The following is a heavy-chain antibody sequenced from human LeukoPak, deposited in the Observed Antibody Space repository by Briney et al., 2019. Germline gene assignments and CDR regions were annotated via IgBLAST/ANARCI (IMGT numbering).Heavy chain of an antibody. CDR3: ARRWCSSTSCQFDY. Sequence: ASVKVSCKASGYTFTSYYMHWVRQAPGQGLEWMGIIKPSDGSTSYAQNFQGRVTMTRDTSTSTVYMELSSLRSDDTAVYYCARRWCSSTSCQFDYWGQGTLATVSS. D-gene: IGHD2-2*01. J-gene: IGHJ4*02. V-gene: IGHV1-46*01. CDR2: IKPSDGST. CDR1: GYTFTSYY.